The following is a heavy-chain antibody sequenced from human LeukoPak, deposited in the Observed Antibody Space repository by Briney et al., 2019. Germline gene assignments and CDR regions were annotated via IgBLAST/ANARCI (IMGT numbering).Heavy chain of an antibody. CDR3: ARGGYDILTGALYGMDV. V-gene: IGHV1-69*06. D-gene: IGHD3-9*01. CDR1: GGTFSSCA. Sequence: SVKVSCRASGGTFSSCAISWVRRAPGQALEWMGGIIPIFGTANYAQKFQGRVTITADKSTSTAYMELSSLRSEDTAVYYCARGGYDILTGALYGMDVSGNGTAVTVSS. CDR2: IIPIFGTA. J-gene: IGHJ6*04.